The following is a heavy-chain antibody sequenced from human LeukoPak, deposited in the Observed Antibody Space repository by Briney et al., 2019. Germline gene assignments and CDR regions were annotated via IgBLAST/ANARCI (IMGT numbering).Heavy chain of an antibody. Sequence: ASVKVSCKASGYTFTSYDINWVRQATGQGLEWMGWMNPNSGNTGYAQKFQGRVTMTRNTSISTAYMELSSLRSEDTAVYYCARAVVAGGYFDLWGRGTLVTVSS. J-gene: IGHJ2*01. CDR2: MNPNSGNT. V-gene: IGHV1-8*01. CDR1: GYTFTSYD. CDR3: ARAVVAGGYFDL. D-gene: IGHD3-22*01.